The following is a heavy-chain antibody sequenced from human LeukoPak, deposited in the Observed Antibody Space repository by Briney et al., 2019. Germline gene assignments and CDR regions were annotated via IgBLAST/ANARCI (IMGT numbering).Heavy chain of an antibody. V-gene: IGHV1-69*04. CDR3: ARXKGAYCSGGSCYSRSDAFDI. CDR2: IIPIFGIA. Sequence: SVKVSCKASGGTFSSYAISWVRQAPGQGLEWMGRIIPIFGIANYAQKFQGRVTITADKSTSTAYMELSSLRSEDTAVYYCARXKGAYCSGGSCYSRSDAFDIWGQGTMVTVSS. J-gene: IGHJ3*02. CDR1: GGTFSSYA. D-gene: IGHD2-15*01.